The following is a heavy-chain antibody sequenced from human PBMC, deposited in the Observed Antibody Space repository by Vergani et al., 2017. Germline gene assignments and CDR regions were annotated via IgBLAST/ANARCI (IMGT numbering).Heavy chain of an antibody. CDR2: IYYSGST. J-gene: IGHJ6*03. V-gene: IGHV4-59*01. D-gene: IGHD3-3*01. CDR1: GGSISSYY. CDR3: ARQPYYDVWSGYYNAHYYYYMDV. Sequence: QVQLQESGPGLVKPSETLSLTCTVSGGSISSYYWSWIRQPPGKGLEWIGYIYYSGSTNYNPSLKSRVTISVDTSKNQFSLKLSSVPAADTAVYYCARQPYYDVWSGYYNAHYYYYMDVWGKGTTVTVSS.